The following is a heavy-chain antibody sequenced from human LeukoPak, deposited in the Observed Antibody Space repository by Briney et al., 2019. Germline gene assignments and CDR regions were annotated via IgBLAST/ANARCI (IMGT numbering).Heavy chain of an antibody. CDR2: IGGSGVST. J-gene: IGHJ4*02. CDR3: EKDVAGVRGVRGGFDY. Sequence: PGGSLRLSCAASGFTFSSYAMSWVRQAPGKGLEWVSAIGGSGVSTYYADSVKGRFTISRDNSKNTLYLQMNSLRAEDTAIYYCEKDVAGVRGVRGGFDYWGQGTLVSVFS. CDR1: GFTFSSYA. D-gene: IGHD3-10*01. V-gene: IGHV3-23*01.